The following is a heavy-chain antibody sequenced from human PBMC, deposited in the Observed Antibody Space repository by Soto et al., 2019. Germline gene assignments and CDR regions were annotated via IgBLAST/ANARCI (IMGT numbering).Heavy chain of an antibody. CDR1: GFTFSSYG. V-gene: IGHV3-33*01. Sequence: QVQLVESGGGVVKPGRSLRLSCEVSGFTFSSYGMHWVRQAPGQGLEWVAVIWSVGSNKYYADSVKGRFTISRDNSTNTMYLHLSSLRAEDTAVYYCARQGGIAAAGTHYYGMDVWGQGTTVTVSS. CDR3: ARQGGIAAAGTHYYGMDV. CDR2: IWSVGSNK. J-gene: IGHJ6*02. D-gene: IGHD6-13*01.